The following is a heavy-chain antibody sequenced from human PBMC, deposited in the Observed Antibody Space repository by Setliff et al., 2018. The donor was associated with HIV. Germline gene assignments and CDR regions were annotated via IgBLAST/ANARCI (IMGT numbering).Heavy chain of an antibody. CDR1: GGSISSSSYY. D-gene: IGHD6-13*01. V-gene: IGHV4-39*07. Sequence: SETLSLTCIVSGGSISSSSYYWGWVRQPPGKGLEWIASIYHSGGTHYNPSLRSRVTISVDTSKNHFSLKLSSVTAADTAVYYCARDLGLYSSSWARFDAFDIWGQGTMVT. CDR2: IYHSGGT. J-gene: IGHJ3*02. CDR3: ARDLGLYSSSWARFDAFDI.